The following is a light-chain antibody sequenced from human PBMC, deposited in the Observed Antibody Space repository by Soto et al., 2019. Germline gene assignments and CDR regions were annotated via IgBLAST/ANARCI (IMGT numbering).Light chain of an antibody. CDR3: QEHGNWRRRT. Sequence: EIVLTQSPATLSLSPGERATLSCRASENLYTYLAWYQQKPGQAPRLLIYDTSRRAADIPARFSGSGSGTDYTLTIISLEPEDFAVYFCQEHGNWRRRTFGPGTTVDI. CDR2: DTS. CDR1: ENLYTY. J-gene: IGKJ3*01. V-gene: IGKV3-11*01.